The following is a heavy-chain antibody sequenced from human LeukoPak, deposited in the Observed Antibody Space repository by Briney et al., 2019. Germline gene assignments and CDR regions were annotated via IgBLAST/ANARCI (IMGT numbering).Heavy chain of an antibody. CDR3: ARDKPYSKGAFDY. J-gene: IGHJ4*02. CDR2: IYSGVST. Sequence: GGSLRLSCAASGFTVSSNYMSWVRQAPGKGLEWVSVIYSGVSTYYADSVKGRFTISRDNSKNTLYLQMNSLRAEDTAVYYCARDKPYSKGAFDYWGQGTLVTVSS. D-gene: IGHD4-11*01. V-gene: IGHV3-66*02. CDR1: GFTVSSNY.